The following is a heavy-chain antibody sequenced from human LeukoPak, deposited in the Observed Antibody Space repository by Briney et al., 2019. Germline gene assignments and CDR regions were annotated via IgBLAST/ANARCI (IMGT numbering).Heavy chain of an antibody. CDR1: GGSFSGYY. J-gene: IGHJ5*02. CDR2: INHSGST. V-gene: IGHV4-34*01. CDR3: ARALGYCSGGSCTRGYNWFDP. D-gene: IGHD2-15*01. Sequence: SETLSLTCAVYGGSFSGYYWSWIRQPPGKGLEWIGEINHSGSTYYNPSLKSRVTISVDTSMNQFSLKLSFVTTADTAVYYCARALGYCSGGSCTRGYNWFDPWGQGTLVTVPS.